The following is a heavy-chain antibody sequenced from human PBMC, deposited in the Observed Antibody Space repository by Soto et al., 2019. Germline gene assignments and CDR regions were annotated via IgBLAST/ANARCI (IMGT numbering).Heavy chain of an antibody. CDR2: ISGSGGST. CDR3: AKDDVEVDIVATNY. V-gene: IGHV3-23*01. J-gene: IGHJ4*02. D-gene: IGHD5-12*01. CDR1: GFTFSSYA. Sequence: EVQLLESGGGLVQPGGSLRLSCAASGFTFSSYAMSWVRQAPGKGLEWVSAISGSGGSTYYADSVKGRFTISRDNSKNTLYLQTNSLRAEDTAVYYCAKDDVEVDIVATNYWVQGTLVTVSS.